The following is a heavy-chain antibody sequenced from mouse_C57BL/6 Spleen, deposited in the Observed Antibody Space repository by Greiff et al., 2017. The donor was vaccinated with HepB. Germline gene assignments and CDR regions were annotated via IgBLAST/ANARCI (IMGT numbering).Heavy chain of an antibody. Sequence: QVQLKESGAELARPGASVKMSCKASGYTFTSYTMHWVKQRPGQGLEWIGYINLSSGYTKYNQKFKDKATLTADKSSSTAYMQLSSLTSEDSAVYYCAREGVGDYWGQGTTLTVSS. D-gene: IGHD1-1*02. V-gene: IGHV1-4*01. CDR2: INLSSGYT. J-gene: IGHJ2*01. CDR3: AREGVGDY. CDR1: GYTFTSYT.